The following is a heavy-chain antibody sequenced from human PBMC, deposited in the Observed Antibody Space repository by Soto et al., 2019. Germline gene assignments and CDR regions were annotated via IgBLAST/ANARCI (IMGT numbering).Heavy chain of an antibody. CDR2: IYYSGST. CDR3: ARRFYYFDY. J-gene: IGHJ4*02. CDR1: GGSISSSSYY. Sequence: PSETLSLTCTVSGGSISSSSYYWGWIRQPPGKGLEWIGSIYYSGSTYYNPSLKSRVTISVDTSKNQFSLKLSSVTAADTAVYYCARRFYYFDYWGQGTLVTVSS. V-gene: IGHV4-39*01.